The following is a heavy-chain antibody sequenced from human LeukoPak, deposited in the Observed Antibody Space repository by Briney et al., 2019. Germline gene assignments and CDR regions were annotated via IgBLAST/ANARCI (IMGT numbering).Heavy chain of an antibody. CDR2: IYYSGNT. CDR1: GGSIRSYY. Sequence: SDTLSLTCSVSGGSIRSYYWTWLRQPPGKGLEWIGYIYYSGNTNYNPSLKSRVTISVDTSKNQFSLKLSSVSAADTAVYYCARVYYSRSYDYWYFDPWGRGTLVTVSS. V-gene: IGHV4-59*07. J-gene: IGHJ2*01. D-gene: IGHD6-13*01. CDR3: ARVYYSRSYDYWYFDP.